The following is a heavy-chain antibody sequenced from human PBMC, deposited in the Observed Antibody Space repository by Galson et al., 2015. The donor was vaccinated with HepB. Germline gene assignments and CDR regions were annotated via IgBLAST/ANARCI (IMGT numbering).Heavy chain of an antibody. D-gene: IGHD3-3*01. CDR1: GFTFSPYG. J-gene: IGHJ4*02. V-gene: IGHV3-23*01. Sequence: SLRLSCAASGFTFSPYGMNWLRQVPGKGLEWVSAISGLDGRTYYAGSVKGRFTISRDNSKNTLYLQMNSLRAEDMAVYYCAKEYFGVLIVFDYWGQGTLVTVSS. CDR3: AKEYFGVLIVFDY. CDR2: ISGLDGRT.